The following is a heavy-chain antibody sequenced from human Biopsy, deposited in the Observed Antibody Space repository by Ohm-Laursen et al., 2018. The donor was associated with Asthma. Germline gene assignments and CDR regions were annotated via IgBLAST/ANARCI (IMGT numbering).Heavy chain of an antibody. CDR3: ARDIVATMIGYYYYGMDV. CDR2: INSDGTAA. CDR1: GFTFSSYW. J-gene: IGHJ6*02. Sequence: SLRLSCSASGFTFSSYWMHWVRQVPGQGLVWVSHINSDGTAATYADSVKGRFTVSRDNAKNTLYLQMNSLRAEDTAVYYCARDIVATMIGYYYYGMDVWGQGTTVTVSS. V-gene: IGHV3-74*03. D-gene: IGHD5-12*01.